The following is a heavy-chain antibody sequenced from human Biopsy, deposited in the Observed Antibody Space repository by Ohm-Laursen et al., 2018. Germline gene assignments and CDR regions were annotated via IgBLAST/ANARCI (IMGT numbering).Heavy chain of an antibody. Sequence: GSLRLSCAASGFSVSSYDLTWVRQAPGKGLEWVSYISETSSHIYDADSVRGRFTVARDIAKNSLYLQLTSLRVEDTAVYYCARDSSRRAREGGMDVWGQGTTVTVSS. J-gene: IGHJ6*02. CDR3: ARDSSRRAREGGMDV. CDR1: GFSVSSYD. CDR2: ISETSSHI. D-gene: IGHD6-6*01. V-gene: IGHV3-21*01.